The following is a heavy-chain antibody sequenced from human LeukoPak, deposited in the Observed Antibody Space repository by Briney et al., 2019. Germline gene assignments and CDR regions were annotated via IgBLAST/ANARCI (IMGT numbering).Heavy chain of an antibody. CDR2: IRIKDYGGTT. V-gene: IGHV3-49*04. J-gene: IGHJ4*02. D-gene: IGHD4-23*01. CDR1: GFTLGYYA. CDR3: TREGRWSPFFDY. Sequence: GGSLRLSCTASGFTLGYYAMRGVRQAPAKGLEWVGFIRIKDYGGTTEYAASVKGRFIISRDDSKSIAYLQMNSLKTEDTAVYYCTREGRWSPFFDYWGQGTLVTVSS.